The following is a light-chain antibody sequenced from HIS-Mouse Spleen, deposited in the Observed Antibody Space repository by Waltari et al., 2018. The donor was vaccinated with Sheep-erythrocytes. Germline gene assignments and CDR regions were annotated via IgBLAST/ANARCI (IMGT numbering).Light chain of an antibody. V-gene: IGLV2-8*01. J-gene: IGLJ1*01. CDR1: SSAVGGYNY. Sequence: QSALTQPRSVSVSPGQSVTISCTGTSSAVGGYNYVSGYPQHPGKAPKLMIYEVSKRPSGVPDRFSGSKSGNTASLTVSGLQAEDEADYYCSSYAGSNNYVFGTGTKVTVL. CDR3: SSYAGSNNYV. CDR2: EVS.